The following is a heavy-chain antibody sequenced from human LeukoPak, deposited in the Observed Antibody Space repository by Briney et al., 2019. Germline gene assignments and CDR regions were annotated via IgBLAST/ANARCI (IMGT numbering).Heavy chain of an antibody. CDR1: GGSISSSSYY. Sequence: PSETLSLTCTVSGGSISSSSYYWGWIRQPPGKGLEWIGSIYYSGSTYYNPSLKRRVTISVDTSKNQFSLKLSSVTAADTAVYYCALSYYYDSSGSAWGRWGQGTLVTVSS. D-gene: IGHD3-22*01. J-gene: IGHJ4*02. V-gene: IGHV4-39*01. CDR3: ALSYYYDSSGSAWGR. CDR2: IYYSGST.